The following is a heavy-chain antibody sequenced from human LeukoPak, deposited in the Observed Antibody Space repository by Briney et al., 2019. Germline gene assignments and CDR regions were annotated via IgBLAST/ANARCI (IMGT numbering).Heavy chain of an antibody. J-gene: IGHJ2*01. CDR3: AKAGRGYPTSWWYFDV. CDR1: GFIFSAHG. Sequence: TPRLSSGASGFIFSAHGMHWVREAPGKGQERGSGISYDGKTEYSADSVRGRFIITRDNSKITVYLQVNSLRGEDTVVYYCAKAGRGYPTSWWYFDVWGRGTLVTVSS. D-gene: IGHD1-26*01. CDR2: ISYDGKTE. V-gene: IGHV3-30*18.